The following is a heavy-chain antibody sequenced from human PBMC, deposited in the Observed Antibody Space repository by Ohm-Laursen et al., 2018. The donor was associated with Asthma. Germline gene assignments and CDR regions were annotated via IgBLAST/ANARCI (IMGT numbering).Heavy chain of an antibody. CDR1: GGSISSGGYY. V-gene: IGHV4-31*03. Sequence: TLSLTCTVSGGSISSGGYYWSWIRQHPGKGLEWIGYIYYSGSTYYNPSLKSRVTISVDTSKNQFSLKLSSVTAADTAVYYCARATSYSSSWYGYYFDYWGQGTLVTVS. CDR2: IYYSGST. CDR3: ARATSYSSSWYGYYFDY. J-gene: IGHJ4*02. D-gene: IGHD6-13*01.